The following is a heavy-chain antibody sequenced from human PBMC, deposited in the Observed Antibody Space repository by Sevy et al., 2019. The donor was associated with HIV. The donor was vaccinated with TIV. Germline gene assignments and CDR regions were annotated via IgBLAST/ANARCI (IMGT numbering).Heavy chain of an antibody. J-gene: IGHJ4*01. D-gene: IGHD3-22*01. CDR2: IGSSGSTI. V-gene: IGHV3-48*04. CDR1: GFTFSVYS. Sequence: GGSLRLSCAASGFTFSVYSMNWVRQAPGKGLEWLSYIGSSGSTIAYAGSVKGRFTSSRDNAWSSLFMQRNSLRAEDTAVYYCASDVYYSVGSGYDFEHWGHGTMVTVSS. CDR3: ASDVYYSVGSGYDFEH.